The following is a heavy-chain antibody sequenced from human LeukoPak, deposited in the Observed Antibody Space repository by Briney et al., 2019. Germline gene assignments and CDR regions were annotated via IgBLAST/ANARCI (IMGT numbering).Heavy chain of an antibody. D-gene: IGHD3-22*01. CDR3: ARGISGYSRIFDY. Sequence: SETLSLTCTVSGGSIRNYYWSWIRQPPGKGLEWLGYIFHGGSTNYNPSLKSRVTISVDTSKNQFSLRLNSVTAADTAVYYCARGISGYSRIFDYWGQGTLVTVSS. CDR2: IFHGGST. CDR1: GGSIRNYY. V-gene: IGHV4-59*01. J-gene: IGHJ4*02.